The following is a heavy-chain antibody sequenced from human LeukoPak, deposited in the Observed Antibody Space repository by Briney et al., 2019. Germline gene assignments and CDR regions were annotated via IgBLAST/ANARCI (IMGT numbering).Heavy chain of an antibody. D-gene: IGHD3-3*01. J-gene: IGHJ4*02. V-gene: IGHV3-11*01. CDR1: GFTFSDYY. CDR2: ISSSGSTI. CDR3: ARDIVPRRKSGYPVLSDY. Sequence: GGSLRLSCAASGFTFSDYYMSWIRQAPGKGLEWVSYISSSGSTIYYADSVKGRFTISRDNAKNSLYLQMNSLRAEDTAVYYCARDIVPRRKSGYPVLSDYWGQGTLVTVSS.